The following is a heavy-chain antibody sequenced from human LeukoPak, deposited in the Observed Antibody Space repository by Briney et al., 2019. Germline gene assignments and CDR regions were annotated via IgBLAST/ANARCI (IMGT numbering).Heavy chain of an antibody. CDR2: IIPIFGTA. CDR3: ARDGSQVTANFDY. J-gene: IGHJ4*02. V-gene: IGHV1-69*13. CDR1: GGTFSSYA. D-gene: IGHD2-21*02. Sequence: SVKVSCKASGGTFSSYAISRVRQAPGQGLEWMGGIIPIFGTANYAQKFQGRVTITADESTSTAYMELSSLRSEDTAVYYCARDGSQVTANFDYWGQGTLVTVSS.